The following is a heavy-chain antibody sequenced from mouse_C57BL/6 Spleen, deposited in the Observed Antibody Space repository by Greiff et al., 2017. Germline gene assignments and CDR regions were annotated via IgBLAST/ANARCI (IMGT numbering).Heavy chain of an antibody. J-gene: IGHJ4*01. V-gene: IGHV2-6-1*01. CDR2: IWSDGST. Sequence: QVQLQQSGPGLVAPSQSLSITCTVSGFSLTSYGVHWVRQPPGKGLEWLVVIWSDGSTTYNSALNSRLSISKDNSKSQVFLKMNSLQTDDTAMYYCARHEGNFYYAMDYWGQGTSVTVSS. CDR1: GFSLTSYG. CDR3: ARHEGNFYYAMDY. D-gene: IGHD2-1*01.